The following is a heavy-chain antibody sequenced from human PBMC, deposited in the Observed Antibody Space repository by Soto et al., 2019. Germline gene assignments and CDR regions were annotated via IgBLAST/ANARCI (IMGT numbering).Heavy chain of an antibody. CDR2: ISFSGSSI. V-gene: IGHV3-23*01. D-gene: IGHD1-1*01. J-gene: IGHJ4*02. Sequence: EMQVLESGGASVQPGGSLRLTCAVSGFSFSSYTMSWVRQSPGKGLEWVAAISFSGSSIYYADSVKGRFTVSRDNSENTLYLQMNSLTAEDTAVYHCAKGATGTYLDYYLDHWGQGTLVTVSS. CDR3: AKGATGTYLDYYLDH. CDR1: GFSFSSYT.